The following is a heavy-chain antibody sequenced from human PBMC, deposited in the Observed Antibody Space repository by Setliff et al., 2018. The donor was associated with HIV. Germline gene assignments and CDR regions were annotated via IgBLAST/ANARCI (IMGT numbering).Heavy chain of an antibody. Sequence: SETLSLTCAVYGGSLTNYYWSWFRQSPGKGLEWIGEVTDDGSANYNPSLKSRVTISLVTSKAQFSLKLDSVTAADTAVYYCARGVVVAATRWFDPWGQGTLVTVSS. V-gene: IGHV4-34*01. CDR2: VTDDGSA. CDR3: ARGVVVAATRWFDP. J-gene: IGHJ5*02. CDR1: GGSLTNYY. D-gene: IGHD2-15*01.